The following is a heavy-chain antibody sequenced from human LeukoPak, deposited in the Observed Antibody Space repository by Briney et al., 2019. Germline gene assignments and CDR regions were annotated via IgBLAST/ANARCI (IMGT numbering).Heavy chain of an antibody. J-gene: IGHJ4*02. Sequence: SVKVSCKASGYTFTSYDINWVRQATGQGLEWMGGIIPISGTANYAQKLQDRVTITADASTSTAYMELSSLRSEDTAVYYCATYCSSTSCYIWGYYFDYWGQGTLVTVSS. V-gene: IGHV1-69*13. CDR1: GYTFTSYD. D-gene: IGHD2-2*01. CDR3: ATYCSSTSCYIWGYYFDY. CDR2: IIPISGTA.